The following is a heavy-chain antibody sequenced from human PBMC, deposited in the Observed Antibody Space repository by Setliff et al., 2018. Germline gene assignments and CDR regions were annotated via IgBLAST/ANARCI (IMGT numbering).Heavy chain of an antibody. V-gene: IGHV4-39*07. CDR3: ARYPSRLPELGIYGWIDY. D-gene: IGHD7-27*01. CDR1: GGPINNFRDY. CDR2: IYYTGIT. J-gene: IGHJ4*02. Sequence: SETLSLTCNVSGGPINNFRDYWGWIRQPPGKGLEWIGNIYYTGITYYNPSLKSRVTMSVDTSKNQFSLKVTSVTAADTAVYYCARYPSRLPELGIYGWIDYWGLGTLVTVSS.